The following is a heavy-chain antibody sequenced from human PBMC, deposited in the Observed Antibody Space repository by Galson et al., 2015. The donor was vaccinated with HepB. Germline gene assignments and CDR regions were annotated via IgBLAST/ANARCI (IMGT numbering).Heavy chain of an antibody. J-gene: IGHJ4*02. CDR1: GFTFSDYY. D-gene: IGHD6-13*01. V-gene: IGHV3-11*06. Sequence: SLRLSCAASGFTFSDYYMSWIRQAPGKGLECISYISSSSSYTKYADSVKGRFTISRDNAKNSLYLQMNSLRDEDTAVYFCARVKGAWYECDYWGQGALVTVSS. CDR3: ARVKGAWYECDY. CDR2: ISSSSSYT.